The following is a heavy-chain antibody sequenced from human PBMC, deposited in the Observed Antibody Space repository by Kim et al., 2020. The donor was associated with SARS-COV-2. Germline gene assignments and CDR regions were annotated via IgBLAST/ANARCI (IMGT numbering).Heavy chain of an antibody. Sequence: NSHPSLKGRVTISVDTSKNQFSLKLTSVTAADTAVYYCARGSIDSNWFDPWGQGTLVTVSS. D-gene: IGHD3-16*02. J-gene: IGHJ5*02. V-gene: IGHV4-59*09. CDR3: ARGSIDSNWFDP.